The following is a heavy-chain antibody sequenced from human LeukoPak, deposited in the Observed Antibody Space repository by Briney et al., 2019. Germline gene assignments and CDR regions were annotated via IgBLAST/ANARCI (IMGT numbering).Heavy chain of an antibody. Sequence: GGSLRLSCAASGFTFSNAWMSWIRQAPGKGLEWVSYISSSGSTIYYADSVKGRFTISRDNAKNSLYLQMNSLRAEDTAVYYCARESDILTGLLDYWGQGTLVTVSS. D-gene: IGHD3-9*01. CDR3: ARESDILTGLLDY. CDR2: ISSSGSTI. CDR1: GFTFSNAW. J-gene: IGHJ4*02. V-gene: IGHV3-11*01.